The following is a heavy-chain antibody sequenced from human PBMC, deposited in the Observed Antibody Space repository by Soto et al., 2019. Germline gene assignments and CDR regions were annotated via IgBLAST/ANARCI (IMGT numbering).Heavy chain of an antibody. Sequence: ASVKVSCTASGYTFTSYGIIWVRQAPGQGLEWMGWISAYNGNTNYAQKLQGRVTMTTDTSTSTAYMELRSLRSDDTAVYYCARVEGYCSSTSCSAFDYWGQGTLVTVSS. CDR1: GYTFTSYG. J-gene: IGHJ4*02. V-gene: IGHV1-18*01. CDR2: ISAYNGNT. D-gene: IGHD2-2*01. CDR3: ARVEGYCSSTSCSAFDY.